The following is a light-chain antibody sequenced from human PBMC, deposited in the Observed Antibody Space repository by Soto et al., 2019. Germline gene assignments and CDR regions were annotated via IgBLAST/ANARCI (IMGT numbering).Light chain of an antibody. J-gene: IGKJ5*01. V-gene: IGKV3-15*01. Sequence: EVVMTQSPATLSVSPGERAALSCRTSQSVSGQLAWYQQKPGQAPRLLIYDTSIRATDIPARFSGSGSGTEFTLTISSLQSEDFAVYYCQQYNKWPPITFGQGTRLEIK. CDR3: QQYNKWPPIT. CDR2: DTS. CDR1: QSVSGQ.